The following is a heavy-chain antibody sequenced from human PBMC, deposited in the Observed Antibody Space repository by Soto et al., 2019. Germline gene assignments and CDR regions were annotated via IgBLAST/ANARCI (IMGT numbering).Heavy chain of an antibody. CDR3: ASYPYSSSWYFGY. CDR2: IKQDGSEK. J-gene: IGHJ4*02. Sequence: GGSLRLSCAASGLTFSSYWMSWVRQAPGKGLEWVANIKQDGSEKYYVDSVKGRFTISRDNAKNSLYLQMNSLRAEDTAVYYCASYPYSSSWYFGYWGQGTLVTVSS. CDR1: GLTFSSYW. D-gene: IGHD6-13*01. V-gene: IGHV3-7*05.